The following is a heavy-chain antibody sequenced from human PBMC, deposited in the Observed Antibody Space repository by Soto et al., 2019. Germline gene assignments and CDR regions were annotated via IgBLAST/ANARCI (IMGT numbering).Heavy chain of an antibody. V-gene: IGHV3-74*01. CDR3: AREWAYYDILTGYYSDGMDV. J-gene: IGHJ6*02. CDR2: INSDGSST. CDR1: GFTFSSYW. D-gene: IGHD3-9*01. Sequence: GVLRLSCAASGFTFSSYWMHWVRQAPGKGLVWVSRINSDGSSTSYADSVKGRFTISRDNAKNTLYLQMNSLRAEDTAVYYCAREWAYYDILTGYYSDGMDVWGQGTTVTVSS.